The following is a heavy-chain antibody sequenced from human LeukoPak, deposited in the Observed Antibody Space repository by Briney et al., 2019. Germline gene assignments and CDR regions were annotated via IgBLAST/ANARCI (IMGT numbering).Heavy chain of an antibody. CDR1: GGSISSSSYY. CDR2: IYYSGST. D-gene: IGHD2-15*01. CDR3: ARGGRRRYCSGGSCYSVFAWFDP. J-gene: IGHJ5*02. V-gene: IGHV4-39*01. Sequence: SETLSLTCTVSGGSISSSSYYWGWIRQPPGKGLEWIGSIYYSGSTYYNPSLKSRVTISVDTSKNQFSLKLSSVTAADTAVYYCARGGRRRYCSGGSCYSVFAWFDPWGQGTLVTVSS.